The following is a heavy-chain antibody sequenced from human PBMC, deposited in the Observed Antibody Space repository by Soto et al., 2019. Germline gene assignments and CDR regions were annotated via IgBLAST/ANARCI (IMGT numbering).Heavy chain of an antibody. CDR3: VREYGDRNWFDP. Sequence: QVQLQESGPGLVKPSQTLSLTCSVSGFSISSGGYYWGWVRQHPGKGLEWIGYAYYIGSTFYNPSLKSRVAISMDTSKNQVSLKPNSVTAADTAVYYCVREYGDRNWFDPWGQGTLVTVSS. D-gene: IGHD4-17*01. CDR2: AYYIGST. V-gene: IGHV4-31*03. J-gene: IGHJ5*02. CDR1: GFSISSGGYY.